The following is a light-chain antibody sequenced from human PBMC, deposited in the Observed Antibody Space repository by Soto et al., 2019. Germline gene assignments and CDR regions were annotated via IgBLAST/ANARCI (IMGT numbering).Light chain of an antibody. CDR3: QQYGSSLGIT. CDR1: QSVSSSY. CDR2: GAS. J-gene: IGKJ5*01. Sequence: TQTPGTLSVSPGERATLSCRASQSVSSSYLAWYQQKPGQAPRLLIYGASSGATGIPDRFSGSGSGTDFTLTISRLEPEDFAVYYCQQYGSSLGITFGQGTRLEIK. V-gene: IGKV3-20*01.